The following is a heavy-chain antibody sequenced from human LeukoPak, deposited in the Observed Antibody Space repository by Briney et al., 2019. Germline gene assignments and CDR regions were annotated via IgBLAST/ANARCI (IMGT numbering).Heavy chain of an antibody. V-gene: IGHV1-18*01. CDR2: ISAYNGNT. CDR1: GYTFTSYG. CDR3: ARSLTYYYDSSGYFPGVSWFDP. J-gene: IGHJ5*02. Sequence: ASVKVSCKASGYTFTSYGINWVRQAPGQGLEWMGWISAYNGNTNYAQKLQGRVTMTTDTSTSTAYMELRSLRSDDTAVYYCARSLTYYYDSSGYFPGVSWFDPWGQGTLVTVSP. D-gene: IGHD3-22*01.